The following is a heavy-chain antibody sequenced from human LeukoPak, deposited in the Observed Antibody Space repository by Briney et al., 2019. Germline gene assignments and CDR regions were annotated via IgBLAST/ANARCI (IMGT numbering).Heavy chain of an antibody. CDR1: GYTFTSYD. CDR3: ARGRSPRRGSGNALYYYYMDV. J-gene: IGHJ6*03. CDR2: MNPNSGNT. V-gene: IGHV1-8*01. D-gene: IGHD3-10*01. Sequence: GASVKVSCKASGYTFTSYDINWVRQATGQGLEWMGWMNPNSGNTGYAQKFQGRVTMTRNTSISTAYMELSSLRSEDTAVYYCARGRSPRRGSGNALYYYYMDVWGKGTTVTVSS.